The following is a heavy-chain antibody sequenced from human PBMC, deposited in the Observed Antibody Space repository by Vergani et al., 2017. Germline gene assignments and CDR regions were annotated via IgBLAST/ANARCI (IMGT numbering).Heavy chain of an antibody. J-gene: IGHJ6*02. Sequence: QVQLVESGGGVVQPGRSLRLSCAASGFTFSSYGMHWVRQAPGKGLEWVAFIRYDGNNKYYVDSVKGRFTISRDNSKNTLYLQMNSLRAEDTAVYFCAKTNYGGNADGMDVWGQGTTVTVSS. CDR2: IRYDGNNK. CDR1: GFTFSSYG. CDR3: AKTNYGGNADGMDV. D-gene: IGHD4-23*01. V-gene: IGHV3-30*02.